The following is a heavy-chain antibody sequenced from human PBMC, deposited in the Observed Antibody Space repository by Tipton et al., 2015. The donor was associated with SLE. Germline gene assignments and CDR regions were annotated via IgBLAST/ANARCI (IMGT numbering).Heavy chain of an antibody. CDR2: ISAYNGNT. V-gene: IGHV1-18*01. J-gene: IGHJ4*02. Sequence: QSGPEVKKPGASVKVSCKASGYTFSSYGISWVRQAPGQGLEWMGWISAYNGNTHYAQKLQGRVTVTTDTSMSTAYVDLRSLRSDDTAVYSCAKDGSQSGSSWLDYWGQGTQVTVSS. D-gene: IGHD6-13*01. CDR3: AKDGSQSGSSWLDY. CDR1: GYTFSSYG.